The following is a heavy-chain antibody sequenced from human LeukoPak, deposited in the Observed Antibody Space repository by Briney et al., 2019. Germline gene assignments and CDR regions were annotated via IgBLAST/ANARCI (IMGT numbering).Heavy chain of an antibody. CDR3: ARDHRYSVAARYWWFDP. J-gene: IGHJ5*02. Sequence: ASVKVSCKASGYTFTSYGISWVRQAPGQGLEWMGWISAYNGNTNYAQKHQGRVTMTTDTSTSTAYMELRSLRSDDTAVYYCARDHRYSVAARYWWFDPWGQGTLVTVSS. V-gene: IGHV1-18*01. CDR2: ISAYNGNT. CDR1: GYTFTSYG. D-gene: IGHD6-6*01.